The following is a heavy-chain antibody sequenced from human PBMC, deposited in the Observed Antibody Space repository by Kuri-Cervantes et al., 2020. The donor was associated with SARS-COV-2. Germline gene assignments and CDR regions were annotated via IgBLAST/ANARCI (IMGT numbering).Heavy chain of an antibody. V-gene: IGHV4-34*01. CDR2: INHSGST. CDR1: GGSFSGYY. CDR3: ARGWDYGSGSYYPRGDYGMDV. D-gene: IGHD3-10*01. Sequence: GSLRLSCAVYGGSFSGYYWSWIRQPPGKGLEWIGEINHSGSTNYNPSHKSRVTISVDTSKNQFSLKLSSVTAADTAGYYCARGWDYGSGSYYPRGDYGMDVWGQGTTVTVSS. J-gene: IGHJ6*02.